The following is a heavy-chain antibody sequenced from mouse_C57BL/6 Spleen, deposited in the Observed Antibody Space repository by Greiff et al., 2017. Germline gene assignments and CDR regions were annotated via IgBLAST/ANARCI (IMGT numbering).Heavy chain of an antibody. D-gene: IGHD2-5*01. CDR1: GYTFTSYG. J-gene: IGHJ3*01. CDR2: IYPRSGNT. V-gene: IGHV1-81*01. Sequence: VQLQQSGAELARPGASVKLSCKASGYTFTSYGISWVKQRTGQGLEWIGEIYPRSGNTYYNEKFKGKATMTADKSSSTAYMELRSLTSEASAVYFCARRGLDSTFAYWGQETLVTVSA. CDR3: ARRGLDSTFAY.